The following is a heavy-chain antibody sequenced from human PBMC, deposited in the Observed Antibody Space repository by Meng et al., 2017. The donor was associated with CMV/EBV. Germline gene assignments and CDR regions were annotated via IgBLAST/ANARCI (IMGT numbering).Heavy chain of an antibody. J-gene: IGHJ5*02. CDR2: ISSSSSYI. Sequence: GESLKISCAASGFTFSSYSMNWVRQAPGKGLEWVSSISSSSSYIYYVDSVKGRFTISRDNAKNSLYLQMNSLRAEDTAVYYCARWDIVPAATWGQGTLVTVSS. D-gene: IGHD2-2*01. V-gene: IGHV3-21*01. CDR3: ARWDIVPAAT. CDR1: GFTFSSYS.